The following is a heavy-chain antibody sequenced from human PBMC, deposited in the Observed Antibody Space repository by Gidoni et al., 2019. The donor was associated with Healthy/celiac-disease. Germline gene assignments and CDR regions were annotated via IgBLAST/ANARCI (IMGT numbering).Heavy chain of an antibody. CDR2: ISISSSYI. J-gene: IGHJ6*02. Sequence: EVHLVEAGGGLVTPGGSLRLYCDAAGLPFSSYSMNWVRQGAGKWLEWVSSISISSSYIDYADSVKGRFTISRDNAKNSLYLQMNSLRAEDTAVYYCAREKHSVGMDVWGQGTTVTVSS. V-gene: IGHV3-21*01. CDR1: GLPFSSYS. CDR3: AREKHSVGMDV. D-gene: IGHD3-10*01.